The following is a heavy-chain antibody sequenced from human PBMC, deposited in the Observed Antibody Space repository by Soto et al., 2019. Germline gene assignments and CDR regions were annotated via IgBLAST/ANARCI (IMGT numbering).Heavy chain of an antibody. CDR3: ARVGGLAARTFDY. V-gene: IGHV4-59*01. CDR2: IYYSGST. J-gene: IGHJ4*02. Sequence: SETLSLTCTVSGGSISDFYWSWIRQPPGKGLEWIGYIYYSGSTNYNPSLKSRVTISVDTSKNQFSLNLRSMSPADTAVYYCARVGGLAARTFDYWGPGALVTVSS. D-gene: IGHD6-6*01. CDR1: GGSISDFY.